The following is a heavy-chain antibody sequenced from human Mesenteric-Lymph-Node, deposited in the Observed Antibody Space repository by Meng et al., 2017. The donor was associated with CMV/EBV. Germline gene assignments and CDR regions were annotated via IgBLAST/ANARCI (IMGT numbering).Heavy chain of an antibody. V-gene: IGHV1-2*02. J-gene: IGHJ6*02. CDR2: ITPDSGGT. CDR3: ARSRPLDV. Sequence: ASVKVSCKASGYTFTSYDINWVRQAPGQGLEWVGWITPDSGGTNYAQKFQGRVTMTRDTSISTAYMELSRLRSDDTAVYYCARSRPLDVWGQGTTVTVSS. CDR1: GYTFTSYD.